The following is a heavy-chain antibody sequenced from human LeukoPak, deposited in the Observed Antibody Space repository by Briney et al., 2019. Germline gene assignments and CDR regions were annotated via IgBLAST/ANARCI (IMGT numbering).Heavy chain of an antibody. V-gene: IGHV6-1*01. Sequence: SQTLSLTCAISGXSVSSHSAAWNWVRQSPSRGLEWLGRTYYRSKWYNHYAVSLKSRITISPDTSKNQFSLQLNSVTPDDTAVYYCARAAYHYDGSGYYAFDMWGQGTMVTVSS. J-gene: IGHJ3*02. CDR3: ARAAYHYDGSGYYAFDM. CDR1: GXSVSSHSAA. D-gene: IGHD3-22*01. CDR2: TYYRSKWYN.